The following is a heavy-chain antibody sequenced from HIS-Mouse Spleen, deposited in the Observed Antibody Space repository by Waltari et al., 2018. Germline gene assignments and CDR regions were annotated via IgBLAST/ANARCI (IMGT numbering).Heavy chain of an antibody. V-gene: IGHV1-24*01. CDR1: GYTLTELP. CDR2: FDPEDGET. Sequence: VQLVQSGAEVQKPGASVKVSCKAAGYTLTELPMPRVRQAPGSGLEWMGGFDPEDGETIYAQKFQGRVTMTEDTSTDTAYMELSSLRSEDTAVYYCATEKRTPEYGSGSWAFDYWGQGTLVTVSS. J-gene: IGHJ4*02. D-gene: IGHD3-10*01. CDR3: ATEKRTPEYGSGSWAFDY.